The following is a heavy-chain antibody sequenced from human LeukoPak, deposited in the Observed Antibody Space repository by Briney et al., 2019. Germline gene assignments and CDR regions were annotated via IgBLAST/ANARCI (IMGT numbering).Heavy chain of an antibody. CDR2: IKPDGSQK. CDR1: GLTYSMYW. CDR3: ARGLGPDDY. D-gene: IGHD7-27*01. Sequence: PGGSLRLSCAASGLTYSMYWMSWVRQAPGKGLEWVANIKPDGSQKYYVDSVKGRFTISRDNAKNSLYLQMNSLRAEDTAVYYCARGLGPDDYWGQGTLVTVSS. V-gene: IGHV3-7*01. J-gene: IGHJ4*02.